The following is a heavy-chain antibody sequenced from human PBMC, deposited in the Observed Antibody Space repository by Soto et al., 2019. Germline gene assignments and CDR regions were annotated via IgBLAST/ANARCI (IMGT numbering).Heavy chain of an antibody. D-gene: IGHD3-22*01. CDR1: GFTFSSYG. CDR2: IWYDGSNK. Sequence: QVQLVESGGGVVQPGRSLRLSCAASGFTFSSYGMHWVRQAPGKGLERVAVIWYDGSNKYYADSVKGRFTISRDNFKNTLYLQMNSLRAEDTAVYYCARESYDSSGYYLAYYYYGMDVWGQGTTVTVSS. V-gene: IGHV3-33*01. J-gene: IGHJ6*02. CDR3: ARESYDSSGYYLAYYYYGMDV.